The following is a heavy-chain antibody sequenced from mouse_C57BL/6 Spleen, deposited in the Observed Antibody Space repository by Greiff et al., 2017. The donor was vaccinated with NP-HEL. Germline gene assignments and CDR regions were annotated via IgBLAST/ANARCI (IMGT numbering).Heavy chain of an antibody. Sequence: EVKLMESGGGLVKPGGSLKLSCAASGFTFSDYGMHWVRQAPEKGLEWVAYISSGSSTIYYADTVKGRFTISGDNAKNTLYLQMTSLRSEDTAMYYCARRTTVVSRGYFDVWGTGTTVTVSS. V-gene: IGHV5-17*01. CDR1: GFTFSDYG. D-gene: IGHD1-1*01. CDR2: ISSGSSTI. CDR3: ARRTTVVSRGYFDV. J-gene: IGHJ1*03.